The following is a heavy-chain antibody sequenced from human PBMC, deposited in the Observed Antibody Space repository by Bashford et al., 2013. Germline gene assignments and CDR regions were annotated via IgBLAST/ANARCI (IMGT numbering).Heavy chain of an antibody. J-gene: IGHJ4*02. CDR3: ARDRSSGYDRYSPGLFDY. CDR2: IIPIFGTA. CDR1: GGTFSSYA. V-gene: IGHV1-69*06. D-gene: IGHD5-12*01. Sequence: SVKVSCKASGGTFSSYAISWVRQAPGQGLEWMGGIIPIFGTANYAQKFQGRVTITADKSTSTAYMELSSLRSEDTAVYYCARDRSSGYDRYSPGLFDYWGQGTLVTVSS.